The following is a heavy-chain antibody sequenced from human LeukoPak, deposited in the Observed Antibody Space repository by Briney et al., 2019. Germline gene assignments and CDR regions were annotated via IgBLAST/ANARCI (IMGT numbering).Heavy chain of an antibody. J-gene: IGHJ4*02. CDR3: ARAGRDGYNYGVYYFDY. Sequence: SQTLSLTCAISGDSVSSNSAAWNWIRQSPSRGLEWLGRTYYRSKWYNDYAVSVKSRITINPGTSKNQFSLQLNSVTPEDTAVYYCARAGRDGYNYGVYYFDYWGQGTLVTVSS. V-gene: IGHV6-1*01. CDR1: GDSVSSNSAA. CDR2: TYYRSKWYN. D-gene: IGHD5-12*01.